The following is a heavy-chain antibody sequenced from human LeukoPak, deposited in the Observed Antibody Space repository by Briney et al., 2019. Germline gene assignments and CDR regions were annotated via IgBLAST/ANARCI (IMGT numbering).Heavy chain of an antibody. CDR3: ASTATKTGDDAFDI. V-gene: IGHV1-18*01. CDR2: ISAYNGNT. Sequence: ASVKVSCKASGYTFTSYGISWVRQAPGQGLEWMGWISAYNGNTNYAQKLQDRITLTTDTFTSTAYMELRSLRSDDTAVYYCASTATKTGDDAFDIWGQGTMVTVSS. J-gene: IGHJ3*02. CDR1: GYTFTSYG. D-gene: IGHD5-12*01.